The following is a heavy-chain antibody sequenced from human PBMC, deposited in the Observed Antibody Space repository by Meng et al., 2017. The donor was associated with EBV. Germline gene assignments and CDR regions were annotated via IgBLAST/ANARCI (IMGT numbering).Heavy chain of an antibody. J-gene: IGHJ4*02. D-gene: IGHD6-6*01. CDR3: AHIIAARPFDY. CDR2: IYWDDDK. Sequence: QIPSNDAVPTLAKPPPALTWLCSLSGFSLSTRGVGVGWIRQPPGKALEWLALIYWDDDKRYSPSLKSRLTITKDTSKNQVVLTMTNMDPVDAATYYCAHIIAARPFDYWGQGTLVTVSS. CDR1: GFSLSTRGVG. V-gene: IGHV2-5*02.